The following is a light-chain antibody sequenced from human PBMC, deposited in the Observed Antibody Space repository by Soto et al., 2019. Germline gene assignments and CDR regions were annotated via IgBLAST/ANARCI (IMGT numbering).Light chain of an antibody. CDR1: QTIDNT. V-gene: IGKV3-15*01. CDR3: KHYNYWPYT. J-gene: IGKJ5*01. CDR2: DAY. Sequence: EIVMTQSPATLSLSPGERATLSCRASQTIDNTLGWYQRKPGPAPRLVIYDAYSRATGVQARLSGSGSGTDFTLTIRSLQSEDFAVYYCKHYNYWPYTFGQGTRLEI.